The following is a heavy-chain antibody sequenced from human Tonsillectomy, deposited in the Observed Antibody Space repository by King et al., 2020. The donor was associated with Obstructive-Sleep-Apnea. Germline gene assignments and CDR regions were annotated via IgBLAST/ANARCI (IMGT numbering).Heavy chain of an antibody. D-gene: IGHD3-16*01. J-gene: IGHJ4*02. Sequence: VQLVESGGGLVQPGGSLRLSCAVSGFIFSKYAMSWVRQAPGKGLVWVSAISGSGDKTYYAGSVKGRFTISRDNSKNILYLQMNSLRADDTGLYYCTKDWGSSEEGIDYWGQGTLVTVSS. V-gene: IGHV3-23*04. CDR3: TKDWGSSEEGIDY. CDR1: GFIFSKYA. CDR2: ISGSGDKT.